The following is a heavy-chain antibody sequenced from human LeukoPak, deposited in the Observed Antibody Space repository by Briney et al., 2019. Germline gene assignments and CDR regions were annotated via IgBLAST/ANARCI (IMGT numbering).Heavy chain of an antibody. V-gene: IGHV3-30-3*01. CDR3: ARDRAWNYFDY. J-gene: IGHJ4*02. Sequence: QPGGSLRLSCAASGFTFSNYAMHWVRQAPGKGLEWVAVISYDGSNKYYADSVKGRFTISRDNSKNTLYLQMDSLRAEDTAVYYCARDRAWNYFDYWGQGTLVTVSS. CDR2: ISYDGSNK. D-gene: IGHD3-3*01. CDR1: GFTFSNYA.